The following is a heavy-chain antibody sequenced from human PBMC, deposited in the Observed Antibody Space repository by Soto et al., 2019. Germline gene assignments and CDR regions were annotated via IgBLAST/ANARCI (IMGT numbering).Heavy chain of an antibody. Sequence: SETLSLTCTVSGGSISSGDYYWSWIRQPPGKGLEWIGYIYYSGSTYYNPSLKSRVTISVDTSKNQFSLKLSSVTAADTAVYYCARADQLYFYGMDVWGQGTTVTVSS. CDR3: ARADQLYFYGMDV. J-gene: IGHJ6*02. CDR1: GGSISSGDYY. CDR2: IYYSGST. V-gene: IGHV4-30-4*01. D-gene: IGHD2-2*01.